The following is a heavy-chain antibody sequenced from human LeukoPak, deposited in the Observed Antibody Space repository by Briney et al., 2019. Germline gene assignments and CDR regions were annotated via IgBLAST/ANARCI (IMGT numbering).Heavy chain of an antibody. CDR2: IHYSGST. J-gene: IGHJ6*03. CDR3: ARSEYMDV. Sequence: KPSDPLSLTRTVSGGPICSYYWSWIRQPPGKGLEWIGNIHYSGSTNYNPSLKSRVTISVDTSKNQCSLKLSSVTAADTAVYYCARSEYMDVWGKGTTVTVSS. CDR1: GGPICSYY. V-gene: IGHV4-59*07.